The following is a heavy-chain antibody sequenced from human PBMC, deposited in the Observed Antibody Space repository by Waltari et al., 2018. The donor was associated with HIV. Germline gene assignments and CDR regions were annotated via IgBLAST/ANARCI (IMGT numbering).Heavy chain of an antibody. D-gene: IGHD2-15*01. CDR2: ISYDGSNK. J-gene: IGHJ4*02. V-gene: IGHV3-30*03. CDR1: GLTSRNCG. Sequence: QVQLVEAGGCVVQPVRSWTLSCAVCGLTSRNCGMPWVRQAPGKGLEWVAVISYDGSNKFYADSVKGRFTISRDSLKDTLYLQMDSLRVEDTAVYYCAAYRIVVVAAAMDYWGQGTLVTVSS. CDR3: AAYRIVVVAAAMDY.